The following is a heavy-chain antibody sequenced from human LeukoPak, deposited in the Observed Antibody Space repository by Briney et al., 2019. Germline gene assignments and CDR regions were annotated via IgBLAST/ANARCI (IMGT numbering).Heavy chain of an antibody. D-gene: IGHD1-26*01. CDR2: IRSYNVNT. J-gene: IGHJ4*02. Sequence: GSVTVSCKASGYTFTSYGISWVRQAPGQGLEWMGCIRSYNVNTHFAHKLHGRVTMPTHTSTSTAYMELRSLRSDDTAVYYCASAYSGSYRLVDYWGQGTLVTVSS. CDR1: GYTFTSYG. CDR3: ASAYSGSYRLVDY. V-gene: IGHV1-18*01.